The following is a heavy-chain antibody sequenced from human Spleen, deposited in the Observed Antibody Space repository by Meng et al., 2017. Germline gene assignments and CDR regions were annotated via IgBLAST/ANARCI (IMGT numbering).Heavy chain of an antibody. D-gene: IGHD4-11*01. J-gene: IGHJ4*02. V-gene: IGHV4-59*11. Sequence: GPGLVKPSEHLFLIRTVSSGIILSHYLCWNRQPPGKGLEWIGYIFYSGRPNYSPSPKSRVTIPIDTSKNQFSLRLSSVTPADTAMYYCARGPTTMAHDFDYWGQGTLVTVSS. CDR1: SGIILSHY. CDR2: IFYSGRP. CDR3: ARGPTTMAHDFDY.